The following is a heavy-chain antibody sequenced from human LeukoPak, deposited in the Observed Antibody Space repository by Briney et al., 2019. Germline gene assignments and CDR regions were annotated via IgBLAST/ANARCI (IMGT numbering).Heavy chain of an antibody. CDR2: IIPIFGTA. D-gene: IGHD3-22*01. J-gene: IGHJ3*02. CDR1: GGTFSSYT. CDR3: ARNGYDSNRGAFDI. V-gene: IGHV1-69*06. Sequence: ASVKVSCKASGGTFSSYTISWVRQAPGQGLEWMGGIIPIFGTANYAQKFQGRVTITADKSTSTAYMELSSLRSEDTAVYYCARNGYDSNRGAFDIWGQGTMVTASS.